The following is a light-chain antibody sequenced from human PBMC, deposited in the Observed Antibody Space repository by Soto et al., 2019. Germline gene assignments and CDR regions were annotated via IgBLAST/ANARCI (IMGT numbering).Light chain of an antibody. V-gene: IGKV3-15*01. CDR1: QSVSSN. J-gene: IGKJ4*01. CDR2: GAS. CDR3: QQYNNWPLT. Sequence: EIVMTQSPATLSVSPGERATLSCRASQSVSSNLAWYQQKPGQAPRLLIYGASTRATGIPARFSGSGSGTEFTLTISSLQSEDFAIYSCQQYNNWPLTFGGGTK.